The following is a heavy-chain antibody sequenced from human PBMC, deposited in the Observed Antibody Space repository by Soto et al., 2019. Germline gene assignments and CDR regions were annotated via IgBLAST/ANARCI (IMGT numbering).Heavy chain of an antibody. CDR3: ARQGSWPYYYYGLDV. Sequence: VQLVQSGPEVKKPGASVKVPCEASGYTFTTSGISWVRQAPGQGLEWMGWISTYNGDTNSAQKFQGRVTMTADTSTGTAYMELMSLKSDDTAVYYCARQGSWPYYYYGLDVWGQGTTVTVSS. CDR2: ISTYNGDT. V-gene: IGHV1-18*01. D-gene: IGHD1-26*01. CDR1: GYTFTTSG. J-gene: IGHJ6*02.